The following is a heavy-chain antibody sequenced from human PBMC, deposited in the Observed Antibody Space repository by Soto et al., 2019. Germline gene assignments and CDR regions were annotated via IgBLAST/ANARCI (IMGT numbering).Heavy chain of an antibody. Sequence: TSETLSLTCAVFGGSFSGYYWGWIRQPPGKGLEWIGEINHRGSTNYNPSLKSRATMSVDTSKNQFSLKLTSMTAADTAVYYCARDLRYCTRTSCFPHHAILKGYFFDYWGHGTLVTVSS. J-gene: IGHJ4*01. CDR3: ARDLRYCTRTSCFPHHAILKGYFFDY. CDR1: GGSFSGYY. D-gene: IGHD2-2*01. CDR2: INHRGST. V-gene: IGHV4-34*01.